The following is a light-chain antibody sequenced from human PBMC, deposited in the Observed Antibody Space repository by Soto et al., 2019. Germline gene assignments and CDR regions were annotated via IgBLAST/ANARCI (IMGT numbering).Light chain of an antibody. J-gene: IGLJ2*01. Sequence: QSVLTQPPSASGSPGQSVTISCTGTSSDVGGYGYVSWYQQHPGKAPKLMIYEVSKRPSGVPDRFSGSKSGTTASLTVSGLQAEDEADYDCSSYAGSNTDVVFGGGTKLTVL. CDR3: SSYAGSNTDVV. CDR1: SSDVGGYGY. V-gene: IGLV2-8*01. CDR2: EVS.